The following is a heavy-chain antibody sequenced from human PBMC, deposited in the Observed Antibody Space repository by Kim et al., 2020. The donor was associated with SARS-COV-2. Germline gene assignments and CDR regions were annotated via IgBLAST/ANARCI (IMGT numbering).Heavy chain of an antibody. CDR2: ST. CDR3: AKQPGVAGGY. V-gene: IGHV3-23*01. Sequence: STYYADSVKGRFTISRDNSKNTLYLQMNSLRAEDTAVYYCAKQPGVAGGYWGQGTLVTVSS. D-gene: IGHD6-19*01. J-gene: IGHJ4*02.